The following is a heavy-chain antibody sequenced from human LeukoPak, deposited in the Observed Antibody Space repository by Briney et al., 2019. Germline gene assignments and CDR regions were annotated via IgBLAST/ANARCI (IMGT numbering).Heavy chain of an antibody. V-gene: IGHV3-7*01. D-gene: IGHD2-2*01. CDR2: IKQDGSEK. CDR3: ARVPVVPAARWFDP. Sequence: GGSLRLSCGASGFTFSSYWMSWVRQAPGKGLEWVANIKQDGSEKYYVDSVKGRFTISRDNAKNSLYLQMNSLRAEDTAVYYCARVPVVPAARWFDPWGQGTLVTVSS. J-gene: IGHJ5*02. CDR1: GFTFSSYW.